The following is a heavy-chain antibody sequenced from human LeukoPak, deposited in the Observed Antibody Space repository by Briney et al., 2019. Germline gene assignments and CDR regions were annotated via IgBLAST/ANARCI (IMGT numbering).Heavy chain of an antibody. Sequence: GESLKISCTGSGYSFTSYWIGWVRQMPGKGLEWMGIIYPGDSDTRYSPSFQGQVTISADKSISTAYLQWSSLKASDTAMYYCARTTRGLYCSGGSCWDYWGQGTLVTVSS. CDR1: GYSFTSYW. CDR3: ARTTRGLYCSGGSCWDY. CDR2: IYPGDSDT. J-gene: IGHJ4*02. V-gene: IGHV5-51*01. D-gene: IGHD2-15*01.